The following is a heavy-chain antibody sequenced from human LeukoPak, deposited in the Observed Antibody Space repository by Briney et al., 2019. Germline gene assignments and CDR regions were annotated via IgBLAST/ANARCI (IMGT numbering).Heavy chain of an antibody. V-gene: IGHV4-59*01. Sequence: PSETLSLTCTVSGGSISSYYWSWIRQPPGKGLEWIGYIYNSGSTNYNPSLKSRVTISVDTTENQFSLKLSYVTAADTAVYYCARGGYSYGYDDDFDYWGQGTLVTVSS. J-gene: IGHJ4*02. CDR3: ARGGYSYGYDDDFDY. D-gene: IGHD5-18*01. CDR2: IYNSGST. CDR1: GGSISSYY.